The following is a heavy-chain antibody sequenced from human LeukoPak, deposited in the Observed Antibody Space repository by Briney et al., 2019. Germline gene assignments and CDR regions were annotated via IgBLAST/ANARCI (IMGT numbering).Heavy chain of an antibody. CDR3: ARSVYYYGSGSYRTGVDS. Sequence: SETLSLACTVSGGSISSGGYYWSWIRQHPGKGLEWIGYIYYSGSTYYNPSLKSRVTISVDTSKNQFSLKLSSVTAADTAVYCCARSVYYYGSGSYRTGVDSWGQGTLVTASS. J-gene: IGHJ4*02. V-gene: IGHV4-31*03. CDR1: GGSISSGGYY. D-gene: IGHD3-10*01. CDR2: IYYSGST.